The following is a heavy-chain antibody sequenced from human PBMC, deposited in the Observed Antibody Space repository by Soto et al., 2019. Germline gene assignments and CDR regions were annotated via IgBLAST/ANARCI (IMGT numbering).Heavy chain of an antibody. J-gene: IGHJ5*02. CDR1: GFSLSTSGVG. V-gene: IGHV2-5*02. CDR3: AHGSGGNYHILTSIDPTFSDP. D-gene: IGHD3-9*01. CDR2: IYWDDDK. Sequence: QITLKESGPTLVKPTKNLTLTCTFSGFSLSTSGVGVGWIRQPPGKALEWLALIYWDDDKRYSPSRKSRLTITKATPKNHVVLTMTNMDPVDTATYYFAHGSGGNYHILTSIDPTFSDPWGQGTLVTVSS.